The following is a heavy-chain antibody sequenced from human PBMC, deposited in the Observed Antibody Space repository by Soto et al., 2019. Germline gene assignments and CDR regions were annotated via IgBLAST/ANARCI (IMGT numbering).Heavy chain of an antibody. CDR3: ARGLYSNYRNHYYYMDV. D-gene: IGHD4-4*01. J-gene: IGHJ6*03. V-gene: IGHV4-34*01. CDR1: GGSFSGYY. Sequence: SETLSLTCAVYGGSFSGYYWSWIHQPPGKGLEWIGEINHSGSTNYNPSLKSRVTISVGTSKNQFSLKLSSVTAADTAVYYCARGLYSNYRNHYYYMDVWGKGTTVTVSS. CDR2: INHSGST.